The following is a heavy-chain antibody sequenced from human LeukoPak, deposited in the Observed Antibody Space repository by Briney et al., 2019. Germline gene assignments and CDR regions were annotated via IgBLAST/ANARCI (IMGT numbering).Heavy chain of an antibody. CDR3: AREVGGAPGYYYYYYMDV. D-gene: IGHD1-26*01. J-gene: IGHJ6*03. CDR2: TYTSGST. Sequence: SETLSLTCTVSGGSISSYYWSWIRQPAGKGLEWIGRTYTSGSTNYNPSLKSRVTMSVDTSKNQFSLKLSSVTAADTAVYYCAREVGGAPGYYYYYYMDVWGKGTTVTVSS. CDR1: GGSISSYY. V-gene: IGHV4-4*07.